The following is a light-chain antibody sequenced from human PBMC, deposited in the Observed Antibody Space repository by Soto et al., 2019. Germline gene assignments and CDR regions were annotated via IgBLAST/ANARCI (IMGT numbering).Light chain of an antibody. J-gene: IGKJ4*01. CDR2: WAS. Sequence: DIVMTQSPDSLAVSLGERATINCKSSQSVLYSSNNKNYLAWYQQKPGQPPKLLIYWASTRESGVPDRFSGSGSGTDFTLTISSMQAAAAPVYSCQPYYSPPLTFGGGTK. V-gene: IGKV4-1*01. CDR1: QSVLYSSNNKNY. CDR3: QPYYSPPLT.